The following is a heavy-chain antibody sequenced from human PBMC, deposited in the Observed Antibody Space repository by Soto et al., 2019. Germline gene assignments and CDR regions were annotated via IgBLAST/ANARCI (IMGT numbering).Heavy chain of an antibody. J-gene: IGHJ4*02. V-gene: IGHV1-24*01. CDR3: ATDLSNYDILTGYQRSDY. CDR2: FDPEDGET. Sequence: ASVKVSCKVSGYTLTELSMHWVRQAPGKGLEWMGGFDPEDGETIYAQKFQGRVTMTEDTSTDTAYMELSSLRSEDTAVYYCATDLSNYDILTGYQRSDYWGQGTLVTVPS. D-gene: IGHD3-9*01. CDR1: GYTLTELS.